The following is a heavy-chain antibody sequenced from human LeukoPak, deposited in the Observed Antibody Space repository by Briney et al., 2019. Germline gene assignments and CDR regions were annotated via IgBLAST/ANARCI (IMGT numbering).Heavy chain of an antibody. D-gene: IGHD3-10*01. V-gene: IGHV4-4*07. CDR1: GGSISNDY. CDR3: ARGGTYGSGRNQHTTLDY. J-gene: IGHJ4*02. CDR2: VYPSGGT. Sequence: SETLSLTCTVSGGSISNDYWSWIRQAAGKELEWIGRVYPSGGTNYNPSLKSRVSTSLDKSKKQFSLILNSVTAADTAVYYCARGGTYGSGRNQHTTLDYWGPGTLVTVSS.